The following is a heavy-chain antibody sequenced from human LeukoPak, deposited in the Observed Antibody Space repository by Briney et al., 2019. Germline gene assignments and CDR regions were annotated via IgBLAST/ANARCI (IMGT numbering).Heavy chain of an antibody. Sequence: GSVKDSRKASGYTFTDYFLHWVRQAPGQGVEWMGWINPNSGDTKYAQKFQGRVTMTRDTSISTAYMDLSSLTSDDTALYYCARDQSQYRANYWGQGTRVTVSS. CDR3: ARDQSQYRANY. CDR2: INPNSGDT. CDR1: GYTFTDYF. V-gene: IGHV1-2*02. D-gene: IGHD2/OR15-2a*01. J-gene: IGHJ4*02.